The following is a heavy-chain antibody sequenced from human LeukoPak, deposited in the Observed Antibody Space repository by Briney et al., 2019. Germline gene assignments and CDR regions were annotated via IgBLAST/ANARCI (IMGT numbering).Heavy chain of an antibody. CDR3: ARGPYSSWYGRGAFDI. CDR2: INPNSGGT. J-gene: IGHJ3*02. D-gene: IGHD6-13*01. Sequence: GASVKVSCKASGYTFTGYYMHWVRQAPGQGLEWMGWINPNSGGTNYAQKFQGRVTMTRDTSISTAYMELSRLRSDDTAVYYCARGPYSSWYGRGAFDIWGQGTMVTVSS. CDR1: GYTFTGYY. V-gene: IGHV1-2*02.